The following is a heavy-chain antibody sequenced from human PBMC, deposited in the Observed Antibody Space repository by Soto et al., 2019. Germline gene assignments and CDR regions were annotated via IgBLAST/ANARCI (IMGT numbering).Heavy chain of an antibody. CDR1: GVSISSYY. CDR2: IYYSGST. Sequence: SETLSLTCTVSGVSISSYYWSWIRQPPGKGLEWIGYIYYSGSTNYNPSLKSRVTISVDTSKNQFSLKLSSVTAADTAVYYCARDSPHCSGGSCSHFGAFDIWGQGTMVT. J-gene: IGHJ3*02. D-gene: IGHD2-15*01. V-gene: IGHV4-59*01. CDR3: ARDSPHCSGGSCSHFGAFDI.